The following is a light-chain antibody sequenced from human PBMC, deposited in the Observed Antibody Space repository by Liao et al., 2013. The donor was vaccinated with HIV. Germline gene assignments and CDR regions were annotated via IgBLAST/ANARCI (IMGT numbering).Light chain of an antibody. Sequence: SYELTQPPSVSVSPGQTARITCSGDALPKQYAYWYQQKPGQAPVMVIYKDSERPSGIPERFSGSNSGNTATLTISRVEPGDEADYYCQVWDVSSDHWVFGGGTKLTVL. CDR1: ALPKQY. CDR2: KDS. V-gene: IGLV3-25*02. CDR3: QVWDVSSDHWV. J-gene: IGLJ3*02.